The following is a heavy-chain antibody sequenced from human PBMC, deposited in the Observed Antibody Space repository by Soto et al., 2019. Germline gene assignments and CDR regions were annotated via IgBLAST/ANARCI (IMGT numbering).Heavy chain of an antibody. CDR3: ARDGGAY. V-gene: IGHV3-30-3*01. D-gene: IGHD3-16*01. CDR2: MSYDGSNK. CDR1: GFTFSSYA. J-gene: IGHJ4*02. Sequence: QVQLVESGGGVVQPGRSLRLSCAASGFTFSSYAMHWVRRAPGKGLEWMAVMSYDGSNKYYADSVKGRFTISRDNSKNTLYLKMNSLRPEDTALYYGARDGGAYWGQGTLVIVSS.